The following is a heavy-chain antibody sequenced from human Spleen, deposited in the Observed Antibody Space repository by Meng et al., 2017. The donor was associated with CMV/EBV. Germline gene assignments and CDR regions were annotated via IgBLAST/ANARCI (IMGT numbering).Heavy chain of an antibody. J-gene: IGHJ4*02. V-gene: IGHV3-30*02. CDR2: IRYDGSNK. CDR3: AKDLSGSGAFDY. Sequence: QVRLVGSGGGVVQPGGSLSLSCAASGLTFSSYGMHWVRQAPGKGLEWVAFIRYDGSNKYYADSVKGRFTISRDNSKNTLYLQMNSLRAEDTAVYYCAKDLSGSGAFDYWGQGTLVTVSS. CDR1: GLTFSSYG. D-gene: IGHD3-3*01.